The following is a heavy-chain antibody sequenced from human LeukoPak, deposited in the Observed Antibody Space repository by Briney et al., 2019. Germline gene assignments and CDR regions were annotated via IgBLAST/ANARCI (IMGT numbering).Heavy chain of an antibody. J-gene: IGHJ4*02. CDR3: AKRHPTSRYVVDY. CDR1: GFTFSAYG. Sequence: PGRSLRLSCAASGFTFSAYGMDWVRQAPGKGLDWVAFISDHEINKYYADSVKGRFAISRDNSKNTLYLQMNSLRAEDTAVYYCAKRHPTSRYVVDYWGQGTLVTVSS. V-gene: IGHV3-30*18. D-gene: IGHD6-13*01. CDR2: ISDHEINK.